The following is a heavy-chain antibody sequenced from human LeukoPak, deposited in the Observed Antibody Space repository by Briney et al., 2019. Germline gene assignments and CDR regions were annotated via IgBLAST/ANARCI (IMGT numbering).Heavy chain of an antibody. J-gene: IGHJ4*02. CDR3: AKEAGYSGYDYPDY. V-gene: IGHV3-23*01. CDR2: ISGSGYST. CDR1: GFTVINNY. D-gene: IGHD5-12*01. Sequence: QTGGSLRLSCAASGFTVINNYMTWVRQAPGKGLEWVSAISGSGYSTYYADSVKGRFTISRDNSKNTLYLQMNSLRAEDTAVYYCAKEAGYSGYDYPDYWGQGTLVTVSS.